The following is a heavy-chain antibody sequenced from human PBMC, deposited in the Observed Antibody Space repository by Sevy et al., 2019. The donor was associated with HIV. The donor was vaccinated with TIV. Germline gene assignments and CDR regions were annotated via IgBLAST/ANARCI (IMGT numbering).Heavy chain of an antibody. J-gene: IGHJ4*02. V-gene: IGHV4-39*01. CDR1: GGSISSSSYY. CDR3: ARQMPYDFWRGYDFMGYFDY. CDR2: IYYSGST. Sequence: SETLSLTCTVSGGSISSSSYYWGWIRQPPGKGLEWIGSIYYSGSTYYNPSLKSRVTISVDTSKNQFSLKLSSVTAADTAVYYCARQMPYDFWRGYDFMGYFDYWGQGTLVTVSS. D-gene: IGHD3-3*01.